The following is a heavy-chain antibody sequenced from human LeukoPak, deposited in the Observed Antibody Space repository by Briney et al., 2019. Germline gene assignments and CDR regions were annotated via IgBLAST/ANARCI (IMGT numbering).Heavy chain of an antibody. J-gene: IGHJ4*02. CDR3: AKIPYGDYRVNFDY. CDR2: ISSGSTYT. Sequence: GGSLRLSCVASGFTFSDYYMSWIRQAPGKGLEWVSYISSGSTYTNYADSVKGRFTISRDNAKSSLFLQMNSLRAEDTAVYYCAKIPYGDYRVNFDYWGQGTLVTVSS. D-gene: IGHD4-17*01. V-gene: IGHV3-11*06. CDR1: GFTFSDYY.